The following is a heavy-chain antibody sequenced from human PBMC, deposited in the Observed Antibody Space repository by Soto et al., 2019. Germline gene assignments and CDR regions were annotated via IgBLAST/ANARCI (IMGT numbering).Heavy chain of an antibody. V-gene: IGHV1-69*13. CDR3: AREGGSSSYYYGMDV. CDR1: GGTFSSYA. CDR2: IIPIFGTA. D-gene: IGHD6-6*01. J-gene: IGHJ6*02. Sequence: SVEVSCKASGGTFSSYAISWVRQAPGQGLERMGGIIPIFGTANYAQKFQGRVTITADESTSTAYMELSSLRSEDTAVYYCAREGGSSSYYYGMDVWGQGTTVTVSS.